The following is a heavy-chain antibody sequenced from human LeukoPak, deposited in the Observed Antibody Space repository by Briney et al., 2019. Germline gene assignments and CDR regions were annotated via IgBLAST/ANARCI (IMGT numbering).Heavy chain of an antibody. CDR1: GYSFATYW. D-gene: IGHD3-22*01. Sequence: GESLKISCRGSGYSFATYWIGWVRQMPGKGLEWMAVIYPGDSDTRYSPSFQGQVTISADKSINTAYLQWSSLKASYSAMYYCARLGGENYYDSSGYYYAWLDPWGQGTLVTVSS. J-gene: IGHJ5*02. CDR2: IYPGDSDT. V-gene: IGHV5-51*01. CDR3: ARLGGENYYDSSGYYYAWLDP.